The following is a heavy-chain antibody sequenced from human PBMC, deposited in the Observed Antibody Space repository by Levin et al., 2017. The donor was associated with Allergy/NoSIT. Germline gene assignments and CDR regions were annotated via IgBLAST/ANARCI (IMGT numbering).Heavy chain of an antibody. Sequence: SQTLSLTCAISGDRVSSNSAAWNWIRQSPSRGLEWLGRTYYRSKWYNDYAVSVKSRITINPDTSKNQFSLQLNSVTPEDTAVYYCARVPHDSSGWYGTTIFDYWGQGTLVTVSS. CDR1: GDRVSSNSAA. D-gene: IGHD6-19*01. CDR2: TYYRSKWYN. CDR3: ARVPHDSSGWYGTTIFDY. J-gene: IGHJ4*02. V-gene: IGHV6-1*01.